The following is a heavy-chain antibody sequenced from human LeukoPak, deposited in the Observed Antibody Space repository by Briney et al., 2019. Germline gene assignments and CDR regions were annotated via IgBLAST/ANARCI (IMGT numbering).Heavy chain of an antibody. CDR3: ARATPGFGRNVEKYFDY. D-gene: IGHD1-1*01. Sequence: ASVKVSCKASGYTFTTYNINWVRQAPGQGLEWMGWISGYNGNTNYAQKFQGRVTLTRDMSTSTVYMALSSLRSEDTAVYYCARATPGFGRNVEKYFDYWGQGTLVTVSS. J-gene: IGHJ4*02. V-gene: IGHV1-18*01. CDR2: ISGYNGNT. CDR1: GYTFTTYN.